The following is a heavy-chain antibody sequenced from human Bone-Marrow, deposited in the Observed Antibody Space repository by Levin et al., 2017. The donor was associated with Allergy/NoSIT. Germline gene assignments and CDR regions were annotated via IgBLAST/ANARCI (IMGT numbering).Heavy chain of an antibody. V-gene: IGHV3-23*01. CDR2: ITGSGGNT. CDR3: VRSGHVDGRGY. D-gene: IGHD3-22*01. J-gene: IGHJ4*02. CDR1: GFTFSNYG. Sequence: RAGGSLRLSCAASGFTFSNYGMGWVRQAPGKGLECVSAITGSGGNTYYADSVKGRFTISRDNSKDTLHLQMNSLRAEDTAVYYCVRSGHVDGRGYWGQGTLVTVSS.